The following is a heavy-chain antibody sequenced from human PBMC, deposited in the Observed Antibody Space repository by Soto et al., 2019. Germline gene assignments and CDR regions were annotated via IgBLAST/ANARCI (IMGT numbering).Heavy chain of an antibody. V-gene: IGHV1-3*01. CDR1: GYTFTTYT. J-gene: IGHJ4*02. Sequence: ASVKVSCKASGYTFTTYTMHWVRQAPGQRLGWMGWINAGNGNTKYSQKFQGRVTITRDTSASTAYMELSSLRSEDTAVYYCVRDSSGYSYTNFDYWGQGTLVTVSS. CDR2: INAGNGNT. CDR3: VRDSSGYSYTNFDY. D-gene: IGHD3-22*01.